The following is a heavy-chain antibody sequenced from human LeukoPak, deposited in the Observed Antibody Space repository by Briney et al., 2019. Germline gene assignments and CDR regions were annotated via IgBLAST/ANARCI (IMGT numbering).Heavy chain of an antibody. J-gene: IGHJ4*02. D-gene: IGHD3-3*01. CDR2: IWYDGSNK. Sequence: LGGPLRLSCAASGFPFISYGRHGVRQAPGKGLEWVAVIWYDGSNKYYADSVKGRFTISRDNSKNTLYLQMNSLRAEDTAVYYCAKSGLRFLEWLLPLDYWGQGTLVTVSS. V-gene: IGHV3-33*06. CDR1: GFPFISYG. CDR3: AKSGLRFLEWLLPLDY.